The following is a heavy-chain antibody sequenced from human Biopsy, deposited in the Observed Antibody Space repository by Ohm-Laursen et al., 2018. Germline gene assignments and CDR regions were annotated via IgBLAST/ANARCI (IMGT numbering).Heavy chain of an antibody. CDR1: GFTFSNYW. CDR3: ARVPSDY. CDR2: IKQDVSER. V-gene: IGHV3-7*01. J-gene: IGHJ4*02. Sequence: SLRLSCSATGFTFSNYWMSWVRQAPGKGLEWVANIKQDVSERFYVDSVKGRFTISRDNAKSSLYLQMNSLRAEDTAVYYCARVPSDYWGQGTLVTVSS.